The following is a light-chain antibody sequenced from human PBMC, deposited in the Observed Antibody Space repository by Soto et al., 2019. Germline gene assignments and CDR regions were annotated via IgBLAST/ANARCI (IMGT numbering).Light chain of an antibody. Sequence: EIVLTQSPGTLSLSPGERATLSCRASQSVSSSYLAWYQQKPGQPPRLLIYGVSTRATGVPARFSGSGSETDFSLTISSLQIEDFATYYCQQHGQWPITFGQGTRL. J-gene: IGKJ5*01. CDR1: QSVSSSY. CDR2: GVS. V-gene: IGKV3-20*01. CDR3: QQHGQWPIT.